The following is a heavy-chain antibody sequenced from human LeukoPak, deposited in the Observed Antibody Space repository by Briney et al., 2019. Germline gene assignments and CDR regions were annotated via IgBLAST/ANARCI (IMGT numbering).Heavy chain of an antibody. Sequence: PGGSLRLSCAASGFTFSSYGMNWVRQAPGKGPEWVSYISSSGSTVYYADSVKGRFTISRDNAKNSLYLQMNSLRAEDTAVYYCARDLRDDDILTGYHSRDFCDYWGQGTLVTVSS. D-gene: IGHD3-9*01. J-gene: IGHJ4*02. V-gene: IGHV3-48*03. CDR3: ARDLRDDDILTGYHSRDFCDY. CDR2: ISSSGSTV. CDR1: GFTFSSYG.